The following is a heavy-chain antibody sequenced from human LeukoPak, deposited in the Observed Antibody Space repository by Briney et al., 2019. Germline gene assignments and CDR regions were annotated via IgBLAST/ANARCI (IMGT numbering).Heavy chain of an antibody. D-gene: IGHD5-18*01. Sequence: ASVKVSCKTSGYTFTSYGVSWVRQAPGQRLEWMGWISTYNYNTNYAQKFRGRVTLTKDTSTSTVYMELRSLRFDDTAIYYCARQVDTSMALPDYWGQRTLVTVSS. J-gene: IGHJ4*02. CDR3: ARQVDTSMALPDY. CDR2: ISTYNYNT. CDR1: GYTFTSYG. V-gene: IGHV1-18*01.